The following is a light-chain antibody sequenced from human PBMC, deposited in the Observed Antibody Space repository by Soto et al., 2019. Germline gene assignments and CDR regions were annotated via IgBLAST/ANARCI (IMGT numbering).Light chain of an antibody. Sequence: NFMLTQPHSVSESPGQTVTISCTRSSGSIARNYVQWYQQRPGSSPTTLIYEDNQRPSGVPDRFSGSIDSSSNSAALTISGLKTEAEADYYCQYYDSSNQVFGGGTKLTVL. CDR2: EDN. J-gene: IGLJ2*01. V-gene: IGLV6-57*01. CDR1: SGSIARNY. CDR3: QYYDSSNQV.